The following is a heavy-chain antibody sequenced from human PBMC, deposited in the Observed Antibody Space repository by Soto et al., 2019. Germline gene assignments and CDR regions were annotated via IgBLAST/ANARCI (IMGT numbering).Heavy chain of an antibody. D-gene: IGHD3-22*01. CDR2: TSYDGNQK. CDR3: ARAHSTGYYDSSGYYLVDY. J-gene: IGHJ4*02. V-gene: IGHV3-30*03. CDR1: GFTFSTYG. Sequence: GGSLRLSCAASGFTFSTYGIHWVRQAPGKGLEWVALTSYDGNQKYYGDSVKGRFTISRDNSRNTLYLQMNSLRAEDTAVYYCARAHSTGYYDSSGYYLVDYWGQGTLVTVSS.